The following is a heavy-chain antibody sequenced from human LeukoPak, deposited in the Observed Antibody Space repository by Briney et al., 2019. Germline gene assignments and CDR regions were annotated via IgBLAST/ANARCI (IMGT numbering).Heavy chain of an antibody. CDR1: GGSMSSFY. Sequence: SETLSLTCTVSGGSMSSFYWSWIRQPPGKGLEWIGYISYNGITNYNPSLNSRVTISLDTSKTQFSLKLTSVAAADTAVYYCARKKRADPGFDVWGQGTMVTVSS. CDR3: ARKKRADPGFDV. CDR2: ISYNGIT. J-gene: IGHJ3*01. V-gene: IGHV4-59*01.